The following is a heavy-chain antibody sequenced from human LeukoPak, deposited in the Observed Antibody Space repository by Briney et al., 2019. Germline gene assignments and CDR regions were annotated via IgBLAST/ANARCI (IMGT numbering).Heavy chain of an antibody. V-gene: IGHV3-48*03. Sequence: GGSLRLSCAAPGFTFSGYEMNWVRQAPGKGLEWVSYISSSGSTIYYADSVKGRFTISRDNAKNSLYLQMNSLRAEDTAVYYCARRPHYYYYMDVWGKGTTVTVSS. J-gene: IGHJ6*03. CDR2: ISSSGSTI. CDR1: GFTFSGYE. CDR3: ARRPHYYYYMDV.